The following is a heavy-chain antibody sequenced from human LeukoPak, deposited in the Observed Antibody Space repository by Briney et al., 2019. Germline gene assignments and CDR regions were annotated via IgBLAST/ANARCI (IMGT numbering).Heavy chain of an antibody. CDR3: AKARGDYPVVYYYYGMDV. CDR1: AHTFEVYA. CDR2: ISGDGRNT. D-gene: IGHD4-11*01. Sequence: GGSLTLSCAPSAHTFEVYAVLWAPRAPGKGLEWVSHISGDGRNTYYGATVKGRFMISRDNSENSLYLQMNSLRTDDTALDYCAKARGDYPVVYYYYGMDVWGQGTTVTVSS. J-gene: IGHJ6*02. V-gene: IGHV3-43*02.